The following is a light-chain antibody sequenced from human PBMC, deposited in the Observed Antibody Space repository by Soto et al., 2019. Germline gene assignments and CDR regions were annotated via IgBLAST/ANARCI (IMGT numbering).Light chain of an antibody. CDR1: SSDVGTYKY. CDR3: SSYAGSNNFV. CDR2: EVT. J-gene: IGLJ1*01. Sequence: QSVLTQPPSASGSPGQSVTISCTGTSSDVGTYKYVSWYQQHPGKAPKLMIYEVTKRPSGVPDRFSGSKSGNTASLTVSGLQAEDEADYYCSSYAGSNNFVFGPGTKGTVL. V-gene: IGLV2-8*01.